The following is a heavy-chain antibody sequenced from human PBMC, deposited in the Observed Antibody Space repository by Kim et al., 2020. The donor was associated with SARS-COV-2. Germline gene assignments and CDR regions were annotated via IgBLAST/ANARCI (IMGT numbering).Heavy chain of an antibody. CDR1: GGTFSSYA. CDR2: IIPILGIA. Sequence: SSVKVSCKASGGTFSSYAISWVRQAPGQGLEWMGRIIPILGIAHYAQKFQGRVTITADKSTSTAYMELSSLRSEDTAVYYCAREVVVVVAAVHNFIQFDYWGQGTLVTVSS. J-gene: IGHJ4*02. D-gene: IGHD2-15*01. CDR3: AREVVVVVAAVHNFIQFDY. V-gene: IGHV1-69*04.